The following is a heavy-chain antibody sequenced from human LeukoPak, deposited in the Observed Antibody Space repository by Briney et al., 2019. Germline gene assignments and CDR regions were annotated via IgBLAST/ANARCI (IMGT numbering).Heavy chain of an antibody. V-gene: IGHV3-7*03. CDR3: ARVPTYYYDSSGYDY. CDR2: IKQDGSEK. CDR1: GFTFSSYW. D-gene: IGHD3-22*01. J-gene: IGHJ4*02. Sequence: GGSRRLSCAASGFTFSSYWMSWVRQAPGKGLEWVAKIKQDGSEKYYVDSVKGRFTISRDNAKNSLYLQMNSLRAEDTAVYYCARVPTYYYDSSGYDYWGQGTLVTVSS.